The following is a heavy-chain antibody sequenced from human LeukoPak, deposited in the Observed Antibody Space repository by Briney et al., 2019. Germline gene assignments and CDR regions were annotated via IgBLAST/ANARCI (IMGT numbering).Heavy chain of an antibody. CDR2: INIDSSYI. V-gene: IGHV3-21*01. CDR1: GFTFSRYS. Sequence: GGSLRLSCAASGFTFSRYSMNWVRQAPGKGLEWVSSINIDSSYIYYADSVKGRFTISRDNAKNSLCLQMNSLRAEDTAVYYCARGSYVRQRQDLFDYWGQGTLVTVSS. CDR3: ARGSYVRQRQDLFDY. D-gene: IGHD3-10*02. J-gene: IGHJ4*02.